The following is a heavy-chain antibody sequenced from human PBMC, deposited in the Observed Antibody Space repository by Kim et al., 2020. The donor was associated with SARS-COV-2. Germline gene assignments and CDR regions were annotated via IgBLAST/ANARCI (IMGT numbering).Heavy chain of an antibody. J-gene: IGHJ4*02. D-gene: IGHD3-22*01. CDR3: ASPRRNYDRSGSFY. CDR1: GGTFSSYA. Sequence: SVKVSFKASGGTFSSYAISWVRQAPGQGLEWMGRIIPILGIANYAQKFQGRVTITADKSTSTAYMELSSLRSEDTAVYYCASPRRNYDRSGSFYWGQGT. CDR2: IIPILGIA. V-gene: IGHV1-69*04.